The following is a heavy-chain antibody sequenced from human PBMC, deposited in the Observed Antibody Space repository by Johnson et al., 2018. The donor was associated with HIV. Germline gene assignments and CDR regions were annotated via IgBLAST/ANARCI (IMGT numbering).Heavy chain of an antibody. CDR2: IKHDGGEK. CDR3: ARGPSQLYWPDVAFDI. D-gene: IGHD2-8*02. J-gene: IGHJ3*02. CDR1: GFTFSSYW. Sequence: VLLVESGGGLVQPGGSLRLSCATSGFTFSSYWMSWVRQAPGKGLDWVANIKHDGGEKYYVDSVKGRFTISRDNAKNSLYLQMNSLRAEDTAVYYCARGPSQLYWPDVAFDIGGQGTMVTVSS. V-gene: IGHV3-7*05.